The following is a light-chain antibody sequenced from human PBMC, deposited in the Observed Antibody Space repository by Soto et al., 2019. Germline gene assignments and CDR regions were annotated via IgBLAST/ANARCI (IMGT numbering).Light chain of an antibody. V-gene: IGLV2-11*01. Sequence: ALTQPRSVSGSPGQSVTISCTGTSSDVGSYNLVSWYHQDPGKAPKLMIYDVSKRPSGVPDRFSGSKSGNTASLTIFGLQAEDEADYYCCSYAGSNYVFGTGTKVTVL. CDR2: DVS. CDR1: SSDVGSYNL. CDR3: CSYAGSNYV. J-gene: IGLJ1*01.